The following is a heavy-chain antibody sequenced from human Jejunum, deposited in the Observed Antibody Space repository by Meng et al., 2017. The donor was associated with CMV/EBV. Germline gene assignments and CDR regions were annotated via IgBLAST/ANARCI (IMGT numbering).Heavy chain of an antibody. V-gene: IGHV3-53*01. Sequence: SGFSVSTNYMSWVRQAPGKRLEWVTFIRGDDSTSYTDSVQGRFTISRDNSKNTVYLQMNSLRAEDTAVYYCARACRQVSNCYLDSWGQGIQGTVSS. J-gene: IGHJ4*02. CDR2: IRGDDST. D-gene: IGHD4-11*01. CDR3: ARACRQVSNCYLDS. CDR1: GFSVSTNY.